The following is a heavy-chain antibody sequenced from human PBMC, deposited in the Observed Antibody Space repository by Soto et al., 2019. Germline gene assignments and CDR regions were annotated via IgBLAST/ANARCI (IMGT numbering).Heavy chain of an antibody. Sequence: EVQLLESGGGVVQPGGSLRLSCAASGFTFRNFVMSWVRQATGKGLEWVSAIRATGGQTFYADSVKGRLTISRDNSKNMLYSQSDCLRAEHTTLYFWAQDRGWGVVSPSHDSGVQGTLATVSS. CDR1: GFTFRNFV. J-gene: IGHJ4*02. CDR2: IRATGGQT. V-gene: IGHV3-23*01. CDR3: AQDRGWGVVSPSHDS. D-gene: IGHD3-22*01.